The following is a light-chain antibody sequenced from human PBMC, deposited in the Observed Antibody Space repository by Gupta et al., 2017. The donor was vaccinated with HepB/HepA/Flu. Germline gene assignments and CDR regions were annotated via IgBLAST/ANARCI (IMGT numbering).Light chain of an antibody. CDR1: QSVSSK. CDR3: QQYNNWPLT. Sequence: EIVMTPSPATLSVSPGERATLSCRASQSVSSKLAWYQQKPGQAPRLLIYGASTRATGIPARCSGSGSGTESTLTISSLQSEDFAVYSCQQYNNWPLTFGGGTKVEIK. V-gene: IGKV3-15*01. CDR2: GAS. J-gene: IGKJ4*01.